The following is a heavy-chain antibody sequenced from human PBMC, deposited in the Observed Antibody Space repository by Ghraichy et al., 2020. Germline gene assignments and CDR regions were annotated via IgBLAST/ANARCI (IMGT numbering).Heavy chain of an antibody. Sequence: SETLSLTCTVSGGSISSSSYYWGWIRQPPGKGLEWIGSIYYSGSTYYNPSLKSRVTISVDTSKNQFSLKLSSVTAADTAVYYCASSGYCSSTNCPLLYYYGMDVWGQGTMVTVSS. CDR2: IYYSGST. D-gene: IGHD2-2*01. J-gene: IGHJ6*02. V-gene: IGHV4-39*01. CDR1: GGSISSSSYY. CDR3: ASSGYCSSTNCPLLYYYGMDV.